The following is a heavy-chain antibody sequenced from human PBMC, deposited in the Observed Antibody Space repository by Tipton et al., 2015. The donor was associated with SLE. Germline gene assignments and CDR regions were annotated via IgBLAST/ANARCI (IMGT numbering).Heavy chain of an antibody. Sequence: SLRLSCAASGFTVSSNYMSWVRQAPGKGLEWVSVIYSGGSTYYADSVKGRFTISRDNAKNSLYLQMNSLRAEDTALYYCAKSKMTAYYFDYWGQGTLVTVSS. CDR1: GFTVSSNY. V-gene: IGHV3-53*05. J-gene: IGHJ4*02. CDR3: AKSKMTAYYFDY. CDR2: IYSGGST. D-gene: IGHD2-21*02.